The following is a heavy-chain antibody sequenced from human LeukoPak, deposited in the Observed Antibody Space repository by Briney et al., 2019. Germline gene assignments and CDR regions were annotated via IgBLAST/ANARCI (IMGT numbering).Heavy chain of an antibody. D-gene: IGHD6-6*01. CDR3: ARAGLYTSSGDSNDAFDM. CDR2: IGSSSSYI. CDR1: GFTFSSYS. V-gene: IGHV3-21*01. J-gene: IGHJ3*02. Sequence: PGGSLRLSCVASGFTFSSYSINSVRQAPGKGLEWVSSIGSSSSYIYYADSVKGRFTFSRDNAKNSLYLQMNSLRAEDTAVYYCARAGLYTSSGDSNDAFDMWGQGTMVTVSS.